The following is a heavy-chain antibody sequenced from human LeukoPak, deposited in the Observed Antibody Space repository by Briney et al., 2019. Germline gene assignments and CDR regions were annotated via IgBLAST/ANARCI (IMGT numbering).Heavy chain of an antibody. V-gene: IGHV4-4*07. CDR2: IYGSGTT. J-gene: IGHJ3*01. Sequence: SETLSLTCTVSGGSISSYWSWIRQPAGKGLEWIGRIYGSGTTTYNPSLKSRVSMSIDTSKNQFSLKLTSVTAADTAMYYCARKRRRGYYLNGGFDVWGQGTMVTVSS. CDR3: ARKRRRGYYLNGGFDV. D-gene: IGHD1-26*01. CDR1: GGSISSY.